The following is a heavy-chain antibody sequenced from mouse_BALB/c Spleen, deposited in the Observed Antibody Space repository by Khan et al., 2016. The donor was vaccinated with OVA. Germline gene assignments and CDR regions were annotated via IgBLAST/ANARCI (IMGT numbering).Heavy chain of an antibody. CDR3: ARRNYFGYTFAY. D-gene: IGHD1-2*01. Sequence: QVQLQQSGAELARPGASVKLSFKASGYTCTDYYINWVKQRTGQGLEWIGEISSRSGDPYYNAKFKGKATLPADKSSTTGYMQLSVLTSEASAFYFCARRNYFGYTFAYWGQGTLVTVSA. J-gene: IGHJ3*01. CDR1: GYTCTDYY. V-gene: IGHV1-77*01. CDR2: ISSRSGDP.